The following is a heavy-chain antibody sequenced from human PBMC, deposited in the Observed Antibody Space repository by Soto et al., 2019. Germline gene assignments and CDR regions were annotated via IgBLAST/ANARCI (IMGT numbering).Heavy chain of an antibody. CDR2: IIPVFGTA. Sequence: VKVSCKASGGTFSSYAISWVRQAPGQGLEWMGGIIPVFGTANYAQKFQGRVTITADKSTSTAYMELSSLRSEDTAVYYCAREGGGYCSSTSCYNGMDVWGQGTTVTSP. D-gene: IGHD2-2*02. V-gene: IGHV1-69*06. CDR3: AREGGGYCSSTSCYNGMDV. CDR1: GGTFSSYA. J-gene: IGHJ6*02.